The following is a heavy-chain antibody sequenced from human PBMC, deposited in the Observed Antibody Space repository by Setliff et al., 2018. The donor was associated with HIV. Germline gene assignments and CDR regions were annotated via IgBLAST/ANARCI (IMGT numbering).Heavy chain of an antibody. V-gene: IGHV1-18*01. CDR1: GYTFTSYG. CDR3: VRVGPWYYGRSGYLYSWDY. Sequence: ASVKVSCKASGYTFTSYGISWVRQAPGQGLEWMGWISAYNGNTKYEQKLQGRVTMTTDTSTSTAYMELSSLSSEDTAVYYCVRVGPWYYGRSGYLYSWDYWGQGTQVTVSS. CDR2: ISAYNGNT. D-gene: IGHD3-22*01. J-gene: IGHJ4*02.